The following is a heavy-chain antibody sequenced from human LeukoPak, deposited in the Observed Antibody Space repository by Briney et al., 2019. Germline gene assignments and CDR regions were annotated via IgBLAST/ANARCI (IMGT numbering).Heavy chain of an antibody. J-gene: IGHJ4*02. V-gene: IGHV3-64*01. CDR2: INTNGDNT. Sequence: GGSLRLSCAASGFTFSSYAFHWVRQAPGQGLEYVSAINTNGDNTYYANSVKGRFTISRDNSKNTLYLQLGSLRTEDMAVYYCARVPILSGSYYYDFWGQGTLVTVSS. CDR3: ARVPILSGSYYYDF. D-gene: IGHD3-9*01. CDR1: GFTFSSYA.